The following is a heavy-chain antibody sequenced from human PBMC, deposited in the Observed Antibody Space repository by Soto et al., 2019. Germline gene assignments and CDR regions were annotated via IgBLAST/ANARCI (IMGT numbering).Heavy chain of an antibody. CDR2: INAGNGNT. J-gene: IGHJ6*02. CDR3: ARSQAGIAARPVYGMDV. V-gene: IGHV1-3*01. D-gene: IGHD6-6*01. CDR1: GYTFTSYA. Sequence: VASVKVSCKASGYTFTSYAMHWVRQAPGQRLEWMGWINAGNGNTKYSQKFQGRVTITRDTSASTAYMELSSLRSEDTAVYYCARSQAGIAARPVYGMDVWGQGTTVTVSS.